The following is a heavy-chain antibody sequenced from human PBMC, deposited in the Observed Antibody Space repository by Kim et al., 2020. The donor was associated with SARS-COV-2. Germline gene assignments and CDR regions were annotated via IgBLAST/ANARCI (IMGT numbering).Heavy chain of an antibody. Sequence: GGSLRLSCAASGFTFSSYSMNWVRQAPGKGLEWVSYISSSSSTIYYADSVKGRFTISRDNAKNSLYLQMNSLRAEDTAVYYCARDPPKYDILDLDDAFDIWGQGTMVTVSS. CDR1: GFTFSSYS. CDR3: ARDPPKYDILDLDDAFDI. D-gene: IGHD3-9*01. CDR2: ISSSSSTI. V-gene: IGHV3-48*04. J-gene: IGHJ3*02.